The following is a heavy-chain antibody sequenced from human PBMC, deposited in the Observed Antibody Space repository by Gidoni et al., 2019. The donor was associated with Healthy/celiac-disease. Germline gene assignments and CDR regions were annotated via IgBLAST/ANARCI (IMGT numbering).Heavy chain of an antibody. J-gene: IGHJ4*02. CDR1: ADSVSNNIAA. V-gene: IGHV6-1*01. CDR3: ARDRIAAAGTTPFDY. Sequence: QVHLQQSGPGLVKPSPTLSLTCTISADSVSNNIAACNWIRQSPSRGLEWLGRTYYRSKWYNDYAVSVKSRITINPDTSKNQFSLQLNSVTPEDTAVYYCARDRIAAAGTTPFDYWGQGTLVTVSS. D-gene: IGHD6-13*01. CDR2: TYYRSKWYN.